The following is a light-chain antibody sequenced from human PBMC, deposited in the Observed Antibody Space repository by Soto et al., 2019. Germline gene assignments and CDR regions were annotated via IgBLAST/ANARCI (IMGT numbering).Light chain of an antibody. CDR2: GAS. J-gene: IGKJ1*01. CDR1: QSVSSNY. Sequence: EIVLTQSPGTLSLSPGERATLTCRASQSVSSNYLAWFEQRPGQAPRLLTSGASSRATGIPDRFSGSGSGTDFTLTISRLEPEDFAVYYCQQYGISPTWTFGQVTKVDNK. V-gene: IGKV3-20*01. CDR3: QQYGISPTWT.